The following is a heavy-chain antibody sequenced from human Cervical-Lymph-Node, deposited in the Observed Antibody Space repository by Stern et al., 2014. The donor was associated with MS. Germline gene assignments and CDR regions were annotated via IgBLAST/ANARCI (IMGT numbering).Heavy chain of an antibody. V-gene: IGHV1-46*01. J-gene: IGHJ3*02. Sequence: VQLVQSGAEVKKPGASVRLSCKSSGYTFINHYMHWVRQAPGQGLEWVGIINPSTISTSYAQKFQDRVTITRDKSTTTHYLELRSLRSDDTAVYYCARGQRPQAFDIWGQGTMVFVSS. CDR3: ARGQRPQAFDI. CDR2: INPSTIST. CDR1: GYTFINHY.